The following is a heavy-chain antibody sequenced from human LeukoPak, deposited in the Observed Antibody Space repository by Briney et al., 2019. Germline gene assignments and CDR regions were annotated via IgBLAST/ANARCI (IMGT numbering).Heavy chain of an antibody. CDR1: GFTFSSYS. CDR2: ISSSSGTI. Sequence: GGSLRLSCAASGFTFSSYSMSWVRQAPGKGLEWVSYISSSSGTIYYADSVKGRVTISRVQSTNTVYLQMNSLRADDTAVYYCAKAHCSSTSCSRADNWGQGTLVTVSS. J-gene: IGHJ4*02. CDR3: AKAHCSSTSCSRADN. D-gene: IGHD2-2*01. V-gene: IGHV3-48*01.